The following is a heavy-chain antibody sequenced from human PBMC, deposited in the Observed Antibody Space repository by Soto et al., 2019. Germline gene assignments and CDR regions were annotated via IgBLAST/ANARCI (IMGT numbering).Heavy chain of an antibody. CDR2: INHSGST. CDR1: GGSFSGYY. J-gene: IGHJ5*02. Sequence: SETLSLTCAVYGGSFSGYYWSWIRQPPGKGLEWIGEINHSGSTNYNPSLKSRVTISVDTSKNQFSLKLSSVTAADTAVYYCARGSYSSVWYKDWWFDPWGQGTLVTVSS. V-gene: IGHV4-34*01. D-gene: IGHD6-19*01. CDR3: ARGSYSSVWYKDWWFDP.